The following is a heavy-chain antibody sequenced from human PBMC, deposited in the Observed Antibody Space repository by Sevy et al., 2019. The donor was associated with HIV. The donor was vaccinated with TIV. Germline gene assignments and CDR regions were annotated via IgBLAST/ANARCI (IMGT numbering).Heavy chain of an antibody. Sequence: GGSLRLSCAASGFTFSDYYMTWIRQAQGKGLDWVSSISNSGNTGKYADSVKGRFTISRDNAKNSLYLQMNSLRAEDTAGYYCAREMSSSIGDLDYWGQGTLVTVSS. J-gene: IGHJ4*02. CDR1: GFTFSDYY. CDR2: ISNSGNTG. V-gene: IGHV3-11*01. CDR3: AREMSSSIGDLDY. D-gene: IGHD6-19*01.